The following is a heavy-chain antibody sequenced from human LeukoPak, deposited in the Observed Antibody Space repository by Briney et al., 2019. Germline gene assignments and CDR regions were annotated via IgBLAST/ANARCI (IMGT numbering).Heavy chain of an antibody. Sequence: PGGSLRLSCVGSGFTVSSNYMGWVRQAPGKGLEWVSYISSSSSTIYYADSVKGRFTISRDNAKNSLYLQMNSLRAEDTAVYYCARDATASVYYYDSSGHDAFDIWGQGTMVTVSS. CDR1: GFTVSSNY. J-gene: IGHJ3*02. CDR2: ISSSSSTI. D-gene: IGHD3-22*01. V-gene: IGHV3-48*04. CDR3: ARDATASVYYYDSSGHDAFDI.